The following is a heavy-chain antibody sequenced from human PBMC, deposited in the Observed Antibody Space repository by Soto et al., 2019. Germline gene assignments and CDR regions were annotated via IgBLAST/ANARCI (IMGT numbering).Heavy chain of an antibody. V-gene: IGHV4-59*01. D-gene: IGHD2-15*01. CDR2: IHSSGTT. Sequence: QVQLQESGPGLVKPSETLSLTCAVSGASISVYYWNWIRQPPGKGLEWIGYIHSSGTTNYNPSLKSRVTISLDTSKSQFSVRLSSVTAADTALYYCARLYSYETRRYFDYWGQGALVTVSS. CDR1: GASISVYY. J-gene: IGHJ4*02. CDR3: ARLYSYETRRYFDY.